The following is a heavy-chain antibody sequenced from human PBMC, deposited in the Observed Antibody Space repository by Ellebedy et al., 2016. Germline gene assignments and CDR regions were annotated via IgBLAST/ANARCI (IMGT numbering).Heavy chain of an antibody. CDR2: ISTSGGST. J-gene: IGHJ4*03. CDR3: ARQLGYCSEGNCYFDF. CDR1: GITFDSYA. Sequence: GGSLRLXXAGSGITFDSYAMSWVRQAPGKGLEWVSSISTSGGSTYSADSAKGRFTISRDNSKNTLYLQMNSLRAEDTAIYYYARQLGYCSEGNCYFDFWGQGVLVTVSS. V-gene: IGHV3-23*01. D-gene: IGHD2-15*01.